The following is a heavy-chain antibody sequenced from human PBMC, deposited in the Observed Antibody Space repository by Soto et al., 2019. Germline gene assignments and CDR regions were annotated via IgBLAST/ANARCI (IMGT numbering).Heavy chain of an antibody. V-gene: IGHV1-69*01. D-gene: IGHD2-2*01. CDR1: GGTFSSYA. CDR2: IIPISDTT. J-gene: IGHJ6*02. Sequence: QVQLVQSGAEVKKPGSSVKVSCKASGGTFSSYAISWVRQAPGQGLEWMGGIIPISDTTNYAQKFQGRVTTTADEYTSTAYMELSSLRSEDTAVYYCARSQGSSTSLEIYYYYYYGMDVWGQGTTVNVSS. CDR3: ARSQGSSTSLEIYYYYYYGMDV.